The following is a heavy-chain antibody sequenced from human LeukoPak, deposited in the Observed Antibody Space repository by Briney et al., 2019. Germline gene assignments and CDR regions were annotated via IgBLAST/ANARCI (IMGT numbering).Heavy chain of an antibody. V-gene: IGHV1-18*01. CDR1: GYTFTSYG. CDR2: ISAYNGNT. CDR3: AREGYYGSGSYDDAFDI. D-gene: IGHD3-10*01. J-gene: IGHJ3*02. Sequence: GASVKVSCKASGYTFTSYGISWVRQAPGQGLEWMGWISAYNGNTNYAQKLQGRVTMTTDTSTSTAYMDLRSLRSDDTAVYYCAREGYYGSGSYDDAFDIWGQGTMVTVSS.